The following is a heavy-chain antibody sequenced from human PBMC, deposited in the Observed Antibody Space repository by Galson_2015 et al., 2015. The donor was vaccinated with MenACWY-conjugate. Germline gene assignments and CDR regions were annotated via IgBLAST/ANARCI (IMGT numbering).Heavy chain of an antibody. CDR1: GFTFSYG. J-gene: IGHJ6*03. Sequence: SLRLSCAASGFTFSYGLSWVRQAPGKGLVWVSRVNSDGSGTGYADSVKGRFTISRDNAKNMLFLQMNSLKVEDTAVYYCARSYVPGSDRKNYYMDVGGRGTTVTVSS. D-gene: IGHD3-16*01. V-gene: IGHV3-74*01. CDR2: VNSDGSGT. CDR3: ARSYVPGSDRKNYYMDV.